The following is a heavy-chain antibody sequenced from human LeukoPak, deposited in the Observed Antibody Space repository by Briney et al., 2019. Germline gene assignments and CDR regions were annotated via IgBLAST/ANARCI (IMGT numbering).Heavy chain of an antibody. CDR2: INQDGSEK. CDR3: AKGLEYYYDSSGYQYYFDY. Sequence: GGSLLLSCGASGFTFDDYWMSWVRPAPGQGLEGVANINQDGSEKYYLDSAKGRFTISRDNARNSLYLQVNSLRAEDTAVYYCAKGLEYYYDSSGYQYYFDYWGQGTLVTVSS. J-gene: IGHJ4*02. CDR1: GFTFDDYW. D-gene: IGHD3-22*01. V-gene: IGHV3-7*03.